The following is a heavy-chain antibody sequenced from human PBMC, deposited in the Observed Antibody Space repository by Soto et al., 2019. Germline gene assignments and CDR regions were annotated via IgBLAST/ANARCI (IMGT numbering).Heavy chain of an antibody. J-gene: IGHJ5*02. V-gene: IGHV4-59*01. CDR2: IYYSGST. Sequence: QVQLQESGPGLVKPSETLSLTCTVSGGSISSYYWSWIRQPPGKGLEWIGYIYYSGSTNYNPSLKSRVTVSVDTSKNQFSLKLSSVTAADTAVYYCARGIAAAEDWFAPWGQGTLVTVSS. CDR3: ARGIAAAEDWFAP. D-gene: IGHD6-13*01. CDR1: GGSISSYY.